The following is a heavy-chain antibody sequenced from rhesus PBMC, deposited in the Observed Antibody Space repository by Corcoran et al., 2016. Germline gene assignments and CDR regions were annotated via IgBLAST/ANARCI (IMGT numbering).Heavy chain of an antibody. J-gene: IGHJ4*01. CDR1: GYSFTGSW. V-gene: IGHV5-43*01. Sequence: EVQLVQSGAEVKRPGESLRISCNTSGYSFTGSWISWVRQMPGKGLEWMGMIYPGDSDTRYSPSFQGQVTISADKSISTAYLQWSSLKASDTATYYCAKDNPGWTGYYFYWGQGVLVTVSS. CDR2: IYPGDSDT. D-gene: IGHD3-3*01. CDR3: AKDNPGWTGYYFY.